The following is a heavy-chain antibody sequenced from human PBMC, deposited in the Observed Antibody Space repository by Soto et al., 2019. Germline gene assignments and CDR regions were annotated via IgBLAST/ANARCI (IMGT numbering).Heavy chain of an antibody. CDR2: ISGYNGDT. CDR1: GYTFTRYG. J-gene: IGHJ6*02. D-gene: IGHD2-8*01. Sequence: ASVKVSFKASGYTFTRYGISWVRQAPGQGLEWMGWISGYNGDTNYAQKFQGRVTMTVDTSTTTAFMELTSLTADDRAVYYCAKNGQPPYYYYGMDVWG. CDR3: AKNGQPPYYYYGMDV. V-gene: IGHV1-18*01.